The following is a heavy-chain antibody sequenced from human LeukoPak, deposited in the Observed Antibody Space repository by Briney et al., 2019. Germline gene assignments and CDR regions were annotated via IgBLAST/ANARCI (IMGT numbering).Heavy chain of an antibody. V-gene: IGHV1-69*13. CDR1: GGTFSSYA. CDR3: ARTEVAGTPPIYYYYGMDV. CDR2: IIPIFGTA. J-gene: IGHJ6*02. D-gene: IGHD6-19*01. Sequence: SVKVSCKASGGTFSSYAISWVRQAPGQGLEWMGGIIPIFGTANYAQKSQGRVTITADESTSTAYMELSSLRSEDTAVYYCARTEVAGTPPIYYYYGMDVWGQGTTVTVSS.